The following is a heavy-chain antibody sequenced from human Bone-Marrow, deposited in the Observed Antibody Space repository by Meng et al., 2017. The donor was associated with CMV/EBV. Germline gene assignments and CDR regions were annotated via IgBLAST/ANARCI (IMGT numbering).Heavy chain of an antibody. J-gene: IGHJ4*02. CDR3: ARRADSGAYFDY. CDR1: GFTFSTYG. D-gene: IGHD3-22*01. CDR2: ISPSGGTT. Sequence: CVGSGFTFSTYGMQWVRQATGKGLEIVSAISPSGGTTNHADSVKGRFSISRDNSKNTLFLQMGSLSAEDMGVYYCARRADSGAYFDYWGQGALVTVSS. V-gene: IGHV3-64*02.